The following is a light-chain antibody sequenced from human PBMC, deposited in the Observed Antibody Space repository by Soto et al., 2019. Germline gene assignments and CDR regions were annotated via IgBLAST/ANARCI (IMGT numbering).Light chain of an antibody. CDR3: QQYNNWPWWT. CDR1: QSLVYRDGNTY. CDR2: KVS. V-gene: IGKV2-30*01. Sequence: DVVVTQSPLSLPVTLGQAASISCRSSQSLVYRDGNTYLSWFHQRTGQSPRRLIYKVSNRDSGVPDRFSGSGSGTDFTLKISRVEAEDFAVYYCQQYNNWPWWTFGQGTKVDIK. J-gene: IGKJ1*01.